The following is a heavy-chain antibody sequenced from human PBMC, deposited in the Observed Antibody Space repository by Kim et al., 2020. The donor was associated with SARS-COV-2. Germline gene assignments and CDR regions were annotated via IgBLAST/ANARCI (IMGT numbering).Heavy chain of an antibody. J-gene: IGHJ4*02. V-gene: IGHV4-59*01. D-gene: IGHD3-22*01. CDR3: SRERGGDDSSGYFSY. Sequence: SETLSLTCTVSGGSISGFFWNWIRQPPGKGLEWIGYMYYSGSTNYNPSLESRVTISVETSKNQVSLKLRSVTAADTAVYYCSRERGGDDSSGYFSYWGQGTLVTVPP. CDR2: MYYSGST. CDR1: GGSISGFF.